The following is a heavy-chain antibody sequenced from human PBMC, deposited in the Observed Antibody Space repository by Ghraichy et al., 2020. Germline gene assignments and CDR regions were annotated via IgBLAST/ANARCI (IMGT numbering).Heavy chain of an antibody. CDR3: ARGLCGGDCYSPDS. CDR1: GFTFSSNA. Sequence: GGSLRLSCAASGFTFSSNAMQWVRQAPGKGLEFVSGISSDGGSTFYAISVKGRFSISRDNSKNTLYLHMASLRTDDMAVYYCARGLCGGDCYSPDSWGQGTLVTVSS. CDR2: ISSDGGST. D-gene: IGHD2-21*02. V-gene: IGHV3-64*01. J-gene: IGHJ4*02.